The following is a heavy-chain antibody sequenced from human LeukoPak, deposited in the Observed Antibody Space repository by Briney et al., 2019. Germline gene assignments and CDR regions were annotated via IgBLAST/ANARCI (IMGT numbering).Heavy chain of an antibody. CDR3: ARDRPQNWNEAYYAFDI. J-gene: IGHJ3*02. D-gene: IGHD1-1*01. Sequence: SETLSLTCTVSGGSISSYYWSWIRQPAGKGLEWIGRIYTSGSTNYNPSLKSRVTITVDTSKNQFSLKLSSVTDADPAVYYCARDRPQNWNEAYYAFDIWGQGTMVTVSS. CDR2: IYTSGST. CDR1: GGSISSYY. V-gene: IGHV4-4*07.